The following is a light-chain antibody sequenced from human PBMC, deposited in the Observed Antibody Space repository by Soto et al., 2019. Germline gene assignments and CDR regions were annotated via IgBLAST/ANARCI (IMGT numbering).Light chain of an antibody. CDR1: QSVTTY. J-gene: IGKJ1*01. Sequence: EILLTQSPATLSLSPGERATLSCRASQSVTTYLAWYQHKPGQAPRLLIYDASIRATGTPARFSGSGSVTDFTLTISSLEPEDFAVYYCQQRSNWPLTFGQGTKVEIK. V-gene: IGKV3-11*01. CDR2: DAS. CDR3: QQRSNWPLT.